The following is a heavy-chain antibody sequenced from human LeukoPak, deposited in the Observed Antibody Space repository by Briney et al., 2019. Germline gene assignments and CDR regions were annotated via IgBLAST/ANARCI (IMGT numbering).Heavy chain of an antibody. V-gene: IGHV4-61*02. CDR1: GGSISNGSYY. Sequence: SETLSLTCTVSGGSISNGSYYWSWIRQPAGKGLEWIGRIYTSGSTNYNPSLKSRVTISVDTSKNQFSLKLSSVTAADTAVYYCARGDYDFWSGYLDYWGQGTPVTVSS. J-gene: IGHJ4*02. D-gene: IGHD3-3*01. CDR2: IYTSGST. CDR3: ARGDYDFWSGYLDY.